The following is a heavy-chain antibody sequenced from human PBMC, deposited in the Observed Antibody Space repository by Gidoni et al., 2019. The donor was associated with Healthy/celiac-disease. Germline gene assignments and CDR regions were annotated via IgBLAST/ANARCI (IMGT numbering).Heavy chain of an antibody. CDR2: INPNSGGT. CDR3: ARGPSIAVAGTVFDY. J-gene: IGHJ4*02. V-gene: IGHV1-2*04. Sequence: QVQLVQSGAEVQKPGASVKVSCKASGYTFTGYYMHWVRQAPGQGLEWMGWINPNSGGTNYAQKFQGWVTMTRDTSISTAYMELSRLRSDDTAVYYCARGPSIAVAGTVFDYWGQGTLVTVSS. D-gene: IGHD6-19*01. CDR1: GYTFTGYY.